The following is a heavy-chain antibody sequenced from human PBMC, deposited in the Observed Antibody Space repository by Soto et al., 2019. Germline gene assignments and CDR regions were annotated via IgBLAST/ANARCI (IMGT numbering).Heavy chain of an antibody. CDR3: ARADSSGYYFDY. V-gene: IGHV1-18*01. J-gene: IGHJ4*02. CDR1: GYTFTSYG. CDR2: INSYNGNT. D-gene: IGHD3-22*01. Sequence: AASVKVSCKASGYTFTSYGISWVRQAPGQGLEWMGWINSYNGNTNYAQKLQGRVTMTTATSTSTAYMELRSLRSDDTAVYYCARADSSGYYFDYWGQGTLVTVSS.